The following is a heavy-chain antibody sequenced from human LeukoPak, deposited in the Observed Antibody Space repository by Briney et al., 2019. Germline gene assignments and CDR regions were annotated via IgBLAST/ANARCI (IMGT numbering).Heavy chain of an antibody. D-gene: IGHD5-12*01. J-gene: IGHJ4*02. Sequence: GGSLRLSCAASGFTLRSYDMSWVRQAPGKGLEWVAATSGSGVNSYYADSVRGRFTISRDNSQNTLYLQMDSLRAEDTALYYCTKEYSGYDFDYWGQGTLVTVSS. CDR3: TKEYSGYDFDY. V-gene: IGHV3-23*01. CDR2: TSGSGVNS. CDR1: GFTLRSYD.